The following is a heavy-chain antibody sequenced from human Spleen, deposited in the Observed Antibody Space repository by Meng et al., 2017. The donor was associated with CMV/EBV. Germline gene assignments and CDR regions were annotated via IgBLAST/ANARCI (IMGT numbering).Heavy chain of an antibody. CDR3: ARDPGGYSGYGL. Sequence: ASVKVSCKASGYTFTSYYMHWVRQAPGQGLEWMGIINPSGGSTSYAQKFQGRVTITADKSTSTAFMELSTLKSEDTAVYYCARDPGGYSGYGLWGQGTLVTVSS. CDR2: INPSGGST. J-gene: IGHJ4*02. CDR1: GYTFTSYY. D-gene: IGHD5-12*01. V-gene: IGHV1-46*01.